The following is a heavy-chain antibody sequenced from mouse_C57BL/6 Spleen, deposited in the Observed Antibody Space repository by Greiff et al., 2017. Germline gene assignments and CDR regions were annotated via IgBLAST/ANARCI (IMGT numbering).Heavy chain of an antibody. J-gene: IGHJ2*01. V-gene: IGHV1-55*01. CDR1: GYTFTSYW. D-gene: IGHD2-4*01. Sequence: VQLQQSGAELMKPGASVKLSCKASGYTFTSYWITWVKQRPGQGLEWIGDIYPGSGSTNYNEKFKSKATLTVDTSSSTAYMQLSSLTSEDSAVYYCARWDYDYGEVDYWGQGTTLTVSS. CDR3: ARWDYDYGEVDY. CDR2: IYPGSGST.